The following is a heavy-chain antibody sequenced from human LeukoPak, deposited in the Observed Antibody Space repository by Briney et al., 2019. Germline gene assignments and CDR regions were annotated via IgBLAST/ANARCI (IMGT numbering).Heavy chain of an antibody. J-gene: IGHJ6*03. V-gene: IGHV3-23*01. Sequence: GGSLRLSCAASGFTFSSYAMSWVRQARGKGQEWVSAISGSGGSTYYADSVKGRFTISRDNSKNTLYLQMNSLRAEDTAVYYCAKNPWLVLRYYYYYMDVWGKGTTVTVSS. CDR1: GFTFSSYA. CDR3: AKNPWLVLRYYYYYMDV. CDR2: ISGSGGST. D-gene: IGHD6-19*01.